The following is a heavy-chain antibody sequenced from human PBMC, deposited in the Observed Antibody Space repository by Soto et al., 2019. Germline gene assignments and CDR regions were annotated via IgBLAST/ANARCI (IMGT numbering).Heavy chain of an antibody. Sequence: QVQLQASGPGLVKPSQTLSLTCTVSGGSISSGSYYWSWIRQLPGKGLEWIGYIYYSGSTYYNPALKSRVTISVDTSKIQFSLKLNSVTAADMAVYYGATRTDYYYGSGIRGGMDVWGQGTTVTVSS. J-gene: IGHJ6*02. D-gene: IGHD3-10*01. CDR1: GGSISSGSYY. V-gene: IGHV4-31*03. CDR2: IYYSGST. CDR3: ATRTDYYYGSGIRGGMDV.